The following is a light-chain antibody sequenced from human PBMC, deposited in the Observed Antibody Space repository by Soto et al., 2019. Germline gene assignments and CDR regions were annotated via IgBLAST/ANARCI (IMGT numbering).Light chain of an antibody. CDR3: QTWGTGIGV. Sequence: QLVLTQSPSASASLGASVKLTCTLSSGHSSYAIAWHQQQPEKGPRYLMKLNSDGSHSKGDGIPDRFSGSSSGAERYLTISSLQSEDEADYYGQTWGTGIGVFGGGTKVTVL. J-gene: IGLJ2*01. V-gene: IGLV4-69*01. CDR1: SGHSSYA. CDR2: LNSDGSH.